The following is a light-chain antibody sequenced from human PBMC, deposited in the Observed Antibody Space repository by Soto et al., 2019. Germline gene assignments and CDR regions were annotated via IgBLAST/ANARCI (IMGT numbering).Light chain of an antibody. CDR1: QSISTY. CDR2: DAS. Sequence: IPMTQSPSSLAASVGDRVTITCRASQSISTYVNWYRQKSGAAPELLIYDASTLQSGVPSRFSGGGSGTDFTLTISSLQLEDFATYYCQQSYNTPLTVGQGTKVEIK. J-gene: IGKJ1*01. CDR3: QQSYNTPLT. V-gene: IGKV1-39*01.